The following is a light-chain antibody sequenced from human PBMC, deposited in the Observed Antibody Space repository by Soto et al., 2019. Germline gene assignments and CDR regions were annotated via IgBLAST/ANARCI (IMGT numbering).Light chain of an antibody. Sequence: QSVLTQPPSASGTPGQRVTISCSGSSSNIGNYYVYWYQHLPGTAPKLLIHSNNQRPSGVPDRFSGSKSGTSASLAISGLRSEDEADYYCAAWDDSLSGPVFGTGTKLTVL. V-gene: IGLV1-47*02. J-gene: IGLJ1*01. CDR3: AAWDDSLSGPV. CDR2: SNN. CDR1: SSNIGNYY.